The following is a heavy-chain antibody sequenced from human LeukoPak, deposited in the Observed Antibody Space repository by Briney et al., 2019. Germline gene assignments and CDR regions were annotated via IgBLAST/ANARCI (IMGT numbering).Heavy chain of an antibody. J-gene: IGHJ4*02. Sequence: GGSLRLSCTGSGFTVSNNYISWVRQAPGKGLEWVADISGSGDFTYYADSVKGRFTISRDKAKNTVYLQMSSLRAEDTAVYYCAKDGARDGYNYPDYWGQGTLVTVSS. D-gene: IGHD5-24*01. V-gene: IGHV3-23*01. CDR2: ISGSGDFT. CDR3: AKDGARDGYNYPDY. CDR1: GFTVSNNY.